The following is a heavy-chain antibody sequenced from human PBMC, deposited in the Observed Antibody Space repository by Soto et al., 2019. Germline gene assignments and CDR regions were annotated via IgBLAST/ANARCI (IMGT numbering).Heavy chain of an antibody. Sequence: SETLSLTCTVSGGSISSYYWSWIRQPPGKGLEWIGYIYYSGSTNYNPSLKSRATISVDTSKNQFSLKLSSVTAADTAVYYCAIFPVDTYMIYLSDSCGQGSQVTVSS. CDR3: AIFPVDTYMIYLSDS. CDR2: IYYSGST. V-gene: IGHV4-59*01. J-gene: IGHJ5*01. CDR1: GGSISSYY. D-gene: IGHD3-16*01.